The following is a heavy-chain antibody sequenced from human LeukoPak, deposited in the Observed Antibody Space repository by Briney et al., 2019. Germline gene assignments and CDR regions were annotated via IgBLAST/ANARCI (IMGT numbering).Heavy chain of an antibody. J-gene: IGHJ4*02. CDR3: ARGGNWNYGFNY. V-gene: IGHV4-59*01. CDR2: IYYSGST. D-gene: IGHD1-7*01. Sequence: PSETLSLTCTVSGDSISSYYWSWLRQPPGKGLEWIGYIYYSGSTNYNPSLKSRVTISVDTSKNQFSLKLSSVTAADTAVYYCARGGNWNYGFNYWGQGTLVTVSS. CDR1: GDSISSYY.